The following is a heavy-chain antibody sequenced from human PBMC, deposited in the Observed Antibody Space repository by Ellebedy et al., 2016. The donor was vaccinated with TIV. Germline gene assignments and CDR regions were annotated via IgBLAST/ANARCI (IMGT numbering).Heavy chain of an antibody. CDR1: GFTFSNSN. D-gene: IGHD6-19*01. CDR2: VSTGKNYI. CDR3: ERDQSIGVAGMADAFDI. J-gene: IGHJ3*02. V-gene: IGHV3-21*01. Sequence: PGGSLTLSCAASGFTFSNSNMNWVRQAPGKGLDWVSSVSTGKNYIDYADSVKGRFTISRDNAKNPLYLQMNSLRAEDTAMYYCERDQSIGVAGMADAFDIWGQGTMVTVSS.